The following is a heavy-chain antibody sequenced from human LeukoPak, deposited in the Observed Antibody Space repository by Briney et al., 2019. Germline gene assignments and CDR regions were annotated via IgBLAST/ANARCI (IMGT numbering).Heavy chain of an antibody. D-gene: IGHD6-19*01. CDR1: GFTFNTHW. Sequence: GGSLRLSCAASGFTFNTHWMTWVRQAPGKGLEWVATIQPDGSEKYYSDSVKGRFTISRDNARDSLYLQMNSLRDDDTSIYSCARDASALYWGRGTLVTVSS. CDR2: IQPDGSEK. CDR3: ARDASALY. J-gene: IGHJ4*02. V-gene: IGHV3-7*01.